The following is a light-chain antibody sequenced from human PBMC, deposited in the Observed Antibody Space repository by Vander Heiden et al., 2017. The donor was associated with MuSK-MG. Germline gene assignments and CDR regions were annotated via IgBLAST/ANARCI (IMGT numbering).Light chain of an antibody. CDR3: SSYTSSSTYV. J-gene: IGLJ2*01. Sequence: AGTSSDVGGYNYVSWYQQHPGKATKLMIYDVSNRPSGVSNRFSGAKSGNTASLTISGLQAEDEADYYCSSYTSSSTYVLGGGTKVTVL. CDR1: SSDVGGYNY. CDR2: DVS. V-gene: IGLV2-14*04.